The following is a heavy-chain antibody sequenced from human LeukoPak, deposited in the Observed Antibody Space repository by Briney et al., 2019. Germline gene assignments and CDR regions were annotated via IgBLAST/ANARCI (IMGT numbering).Heavy chain of an antibody. V-gene: IGHV3-48*03. D-gene: IGHD3-10*01. Sequence: GGSLRLSCAASGFTFSSYEMNWVRQAPGKGLEWVSYISSSGSTIYYADSVKGRFTISRDNAKNSLFLQINSLRAEDTAVYYCTRGTYYYGSGSDSYYYYYMDVWGKGTTVTVSS. CDR2: ISSSGSTI. CDR3: TRGTYYYGSGSDSYYYYYMDV. CDR1: GFTFSSYE. J-gene: IGHJ6*03.